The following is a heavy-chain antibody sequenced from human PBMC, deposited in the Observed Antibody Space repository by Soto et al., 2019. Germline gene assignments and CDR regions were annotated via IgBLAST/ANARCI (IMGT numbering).Heavy chain of an antibody. J-gene: IGHJ4*02. V-gene: IGHV4-39*01. D-gene: IGHD3-22*01. CDR2: IYYSGST. CDR1: GGSISSSSYY. CDR3: GLYDSSGYYNFDY. Sequence: ASETLSLTCTVSGGSISSSSYYWGWIRQPPGKGLEWIGSIYYSGSTYYNPSLKSRVTISVDTSKNQFSLKLSSVTAADTAVYYCGLYDSSGYYNFDYWGQGTLVTVSS.